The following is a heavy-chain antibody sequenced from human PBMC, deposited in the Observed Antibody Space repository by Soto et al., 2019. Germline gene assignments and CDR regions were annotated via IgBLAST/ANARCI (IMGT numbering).Heavy chain of an antibody. CDR3: AKDFLPSPGGYSYDRGWFDP. CDR1: GFTFSSYA. Sequence: GGSLRLSCAASGFTFSSYAMSWVRQAPGKGLEWVSAISGSGGSTYYADSVKGRFTISRDNSKNTLYLQMNSLRAEDTAVYYCAKDFLPSPGGYSYDRGWFDPWGQGTLVTVSS. J-gene: IGHJ5*02. D-gene: IGHD5-18*01. V-gene: IGHV3-23*01. CDR2: ISGSGGST.